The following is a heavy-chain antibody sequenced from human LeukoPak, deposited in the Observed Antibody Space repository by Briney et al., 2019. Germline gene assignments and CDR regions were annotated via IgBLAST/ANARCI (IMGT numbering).Heavy chain of an antibody. CDR2: INPYSGGI. CDR1: VYIFTGFY. D-gene: IGHD1-26*01. Sequence: ASVKVSCKASVYIFTGFYIHWVRQAPGHGLEWMGWINPYSGGINYAQSFQGRVTLTRDTSISTAYMELSSLRSDDTAIYYCARDKALGIVGTTADYWGQGTLVTVSS. J-gene: IGHJ4*02. CDR3: ARDKALGIVGTTADY. V-gene: IGHV1-2*02.